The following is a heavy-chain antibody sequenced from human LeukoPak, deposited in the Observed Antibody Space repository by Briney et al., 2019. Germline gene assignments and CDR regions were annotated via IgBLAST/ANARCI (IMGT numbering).Heavy chain of an antibody. CDR2: TYYRSKWYN. J-gene: IGHJ5*02. V-gene: IGHV6-1*01. Sequence: PSQTLSLTCAISGDSVSSNSAAWNWIRQSPSRGLEWLGRTYYRSKWYNDYAVSVKSRITINPDTSKNQFPLQLNSVTPEDTAAYYCARDRIVATGGSWFDPWGQGTLVTVSS. CDR1: GDSVSSNSAA. D-gene: IGHD5-12*01. CDR3: ARDRIVATGGSWFDP.